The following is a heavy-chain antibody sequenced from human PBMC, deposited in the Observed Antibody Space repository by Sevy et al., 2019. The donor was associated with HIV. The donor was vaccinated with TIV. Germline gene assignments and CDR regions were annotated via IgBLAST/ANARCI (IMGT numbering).Heavy chain of an antibody. J-gene: IGHJ6*02. CDR2: IRYDGSNK. Sequence: GGSLRLSCAASGFTLSSYGMHWVRQAPGKGLEWVAVIRYDGSNKYYADSVKGRFTISRDNSKNTLYLQMNSLGAEDTAVYYCAGDRLGITISAEWGGGMDVWGQGTTVTVSS. V-gene: IGHV3-33*01. CDR3: AGDRLGITISAEWGGGMDV. CDR1: GFTLSSYG. D-gene: IGHD3-3*01.